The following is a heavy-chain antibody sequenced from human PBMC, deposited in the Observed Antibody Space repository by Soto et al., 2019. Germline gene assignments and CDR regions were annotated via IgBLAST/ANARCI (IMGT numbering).Heavy chain of an antibody. CDR2: IIPIFGTA. CDR1: GGTFSSYA. CDR3: ARAWDRDGNRFGGVIVPRYYFDY. J-gene: IGHJ4*02. Sequence: SVKVSCKASGGTFSSYAISWVRQAPGQGLGWMGGIIPIFGTANYAQKFQGRVTITADESTSTAYMELSSLRSEDTAVYYCARAWDRDGNRFGGVIVPRYYFDYWGQGTLVTVSS. V-gene: IGHV1-69*13. D-gene: IGHD3-16*02.